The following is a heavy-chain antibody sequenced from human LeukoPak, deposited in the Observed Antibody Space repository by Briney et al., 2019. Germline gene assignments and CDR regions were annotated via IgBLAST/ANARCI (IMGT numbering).Heavy chain of an antibody. V-gene: IGHV1-8*03. CDR1: GYTFTSYD. CDR3: ARGGPTYYDFWSGYYTVDY. J-gene: IGHJ4*02. D-gene: IGHD3-3*01. CDR2: MNPNSGNT. Sequence: GASVKVSCKASGYTFTSYDINWVRQATGQGLERMGWMNPNSGNTGYAQKFQGRVTITRNTSISTAYMELSSLRSEDTAVYYCARGGPTYYDFWSGYYTVDYWGQGTLVTVSS.